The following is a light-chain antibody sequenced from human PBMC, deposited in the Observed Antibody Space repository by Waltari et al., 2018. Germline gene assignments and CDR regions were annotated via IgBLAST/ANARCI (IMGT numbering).Light chain of an antibody. CDR3: QHYVRLPAT. J-gene: IGKJ1*01. CDR1: QSVSRS. Sequence: IVLTQSPGTLSLSPGERATLSCRASQSVSRSLAWYQQKPGQAPKLLIYGASTRATGIPDRFTGSGSGTDFSLTISSLEPEDFAIYFCQHYVRLPATFGQGTKWKSN. CDR2: GAS. V-gene: IGKV3-20*01.